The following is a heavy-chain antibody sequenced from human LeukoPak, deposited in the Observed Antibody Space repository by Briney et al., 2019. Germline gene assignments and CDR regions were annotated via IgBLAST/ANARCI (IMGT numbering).Heavy chain of an antibody. D-gene: IGHD3-22*01. V-gene: IGHV3-7*03. Sequence: PGGSLRLSCTASGFIFNKYWMSWVRQAPGKGLEWVATVREDGAEKYYVDSVKGRITISRDNAKNSLYLQINSPRAEDTAVYYCARDPLPYDGNDYWGQGTLVTVSS. CDR3: ARDPLPYDGNDY. J-gene: IGHJ4*02. CDR1: GFIFNKYW. CDR2: VREDGAEK.